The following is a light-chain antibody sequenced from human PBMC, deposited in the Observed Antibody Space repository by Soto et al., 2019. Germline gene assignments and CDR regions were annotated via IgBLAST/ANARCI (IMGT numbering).Light chain of an antibody. CDR3: AAWDDSLSWV. CDR1: SSNIGSNT. Sequence: QLVLTQPPSASGTPGQRVTLSCSGSSSNIGSNTVNWYQQLPGTAPKHLIFRNNQRPSGVPDRFSGSKSGTSASLAISGLQPEDEADYYCAAWDDSLSWVFVGGTKLTVL. CDR2: RNN. V-gene: IGLV1-44*01. J-gene: IGLJ3*02.